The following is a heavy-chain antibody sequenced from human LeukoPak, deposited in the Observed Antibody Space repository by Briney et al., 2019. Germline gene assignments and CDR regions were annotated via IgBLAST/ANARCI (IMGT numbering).Heavy chain of an antibody. CDR1: GYTFTGYY. J-gene: IGHJ4*02. CDR3: ARAKRAGYSGYS. D-gene: IGHD5-12*01. CDR2: INPNSGGT. V-gene: IGHV1-2*02. Sequence: ASVKVSCKASGYTFTGYYIHWVRQAPGQGLEWMGWINPNSGGTNYAQKFQGRVTVTRDTSISTAYMELSRLRSDDTAVHYCARAKRAGYSGYSWGQGTLVTVSS.